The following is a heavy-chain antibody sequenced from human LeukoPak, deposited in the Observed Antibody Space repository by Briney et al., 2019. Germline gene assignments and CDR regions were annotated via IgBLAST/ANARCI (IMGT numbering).Heavy chain of an antibody. V-gene: IGHV4-39*02. CDR3: ARDIVVVVAKAFYYYYGMDV. D-gene: IGHD2-15*01. CDR2: IYYSGST. J-gene: IGHJ6*02. Sequence: PSETLSHTCTVSGGSISSSSYYWGWIGQPPGKGLEWIGSIYYSGSTYYNPSLKSRVTISVDTSKNQFSLKLSSVTAADTAVYYCARDIVVVVAKAFYYYYGMDVWGQGTTVTVSS. CDR1: GGSISSSSYY.